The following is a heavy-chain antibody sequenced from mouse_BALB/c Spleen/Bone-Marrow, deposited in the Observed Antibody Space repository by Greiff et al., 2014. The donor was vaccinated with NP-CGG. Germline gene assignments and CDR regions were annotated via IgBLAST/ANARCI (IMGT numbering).Heavy chain of an antibody. D-gene: IGHD1-2*01. CDR2: INPNNGGT. CDR1: FYPFPSSP. V-gene: IGHV1-22*01. J-gene: IGHJ2*01. CDR3: ARKPYGYQYYFDY. Sequence: VPLHESCPSLFPPWSSVPISFPPFFYPFPSSPLPFFPPLPFPLLFFLFCINPNNGGTSYNHKFKGKATLTVDKSSSTAYMELRSLTSEDSAVYYCARKPYGYQYYFDYWGQGTTLTVSS.